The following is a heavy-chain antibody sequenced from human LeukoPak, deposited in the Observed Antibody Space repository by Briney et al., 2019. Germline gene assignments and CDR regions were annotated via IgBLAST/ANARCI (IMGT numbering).Heavy chain of an antibody. D-gene: IGHD1-14*01. CDR3: AGPLRDTGYYYYMDV. CDR2: IYYSGST. J-gene: IGHJ6*03. Sequence: SETLSRTCTVSGGSISSSSYYWGWIRQPPGKGLEWIGSIYYSGSTYYNPSLKSRVTISVDTSKNQFSLKLSSVTAADTAVYYCAGPLRDTGYYYYMDVWGKGTTVTVSS. CDR1: GGSISSSSYY. V-gene: IGHV4-39*07.